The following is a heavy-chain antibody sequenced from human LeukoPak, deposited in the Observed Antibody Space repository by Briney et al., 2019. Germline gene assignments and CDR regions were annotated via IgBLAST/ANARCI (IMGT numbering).Heavy chain of an antibody. CDR2: IIPIFGTA. V-gene: IGHV1-69*13. Sequence: GASVKVSCKASGGTFSSYAISWVRQAPGQGLEWMGGIIPIFGTANYAQKFQGRVTITADEPTSTAYMELSSLRSEDTAVYYCARVGEHIVGEAWGQGTLVTVSS. D-gene: IGHD2-21*01. CDR3: ARVGEHIVGEA. CDR1: GGTFSSYA. J-gene: IGHJ4*02.